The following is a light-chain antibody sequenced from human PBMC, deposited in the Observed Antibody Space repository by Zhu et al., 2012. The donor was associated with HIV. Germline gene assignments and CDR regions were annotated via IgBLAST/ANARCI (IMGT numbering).Light chain of an antibody. CDR3: QQYADSPQIT. V-gene: IGKV3-20*01. J-gene: IGKJ5*01. CDR1: QSVRNRY. Sequence: EILLTQSPVTLSLSPGERATLSCRASQSVRNRYLAWYQQRPGEAPRLLMFGATSRATDISDRFSGGGSGTDFTLTISRLEPEDFAVYFCQQYADSPQITFGQGTRLEIK. CDR2: GAT.